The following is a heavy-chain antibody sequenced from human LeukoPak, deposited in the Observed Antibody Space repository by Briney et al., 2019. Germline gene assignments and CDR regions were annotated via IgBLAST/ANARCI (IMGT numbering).Heavy chain of an antibody. J-gene: IGHJ4*02. Sequence: GGSLRLSCAASGFTFSSYWMHWVRQAPGKGLVWVSRINSDGSSTSYADSVKGRFTISRDNAKNSLYLQMNSLRAEDTALYYCAKAPGVVIGPDYWGQGTLVTVSS. CDR2: INSDGSST. CDR3: AKAPGVVIGPDY. D-gene: IGHD3-3*01. CDR1: GFTFSSYW. V-gene: IGHV3-74*01.